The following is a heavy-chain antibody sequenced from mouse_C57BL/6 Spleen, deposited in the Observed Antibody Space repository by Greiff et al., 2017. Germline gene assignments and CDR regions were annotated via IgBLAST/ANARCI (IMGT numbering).Heavy chain of an antibody. CDR1: GYAFSSSW. J-gene: IGHJ1*03. CDR3: GREKETYCYFDV. V-gene: IGHV1-82*01. Sequence: QVQLQQSGPELVKPGASVKISCKASGYAFSSSWMNWVKQRPGKGLEWIGRLYPGDGDTNYNGKFKGKATLTADKSSSTAYMQLSSLTAEDSAVYFWGREKETYCYFDVWGTGTTVTVSS. CDR2: LYPGDGDT.